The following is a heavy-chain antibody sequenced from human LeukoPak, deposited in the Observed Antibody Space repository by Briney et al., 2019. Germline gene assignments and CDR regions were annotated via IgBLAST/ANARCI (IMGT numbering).Heavy chain of an antibody. CDR2: ISGSGGST. Sequence: GGSLRLSCAASGFTFSSYAMSWVRQAPGKGLEWVSAISGSGGSTYYADSVKGRFTISRDNSKNTLYLQMNSLRAEDTAVYYCARDFSGYSSLYGYWGQGTLVTVSS. J-gene: IGHJ4*02. V-gene: IGHV3-23*01. CDR1: GFTFSSYA. D-gene: IGHD6-13*01. CDR3: ARDFSGYSSLYGY.